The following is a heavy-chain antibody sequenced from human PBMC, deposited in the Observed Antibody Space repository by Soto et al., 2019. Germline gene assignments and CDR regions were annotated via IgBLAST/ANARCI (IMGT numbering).Heavy chain of an antibody. CDR1: GFTFSSYA. CDR3: ARDRGSGLLWFGESYYYYGMDV. V-gene: IGHV3-30-3*01. D-gene: IGHD3-10*01. J-gene: IGHJ6*02. Sequence: QVQLVESGGGVVQPGRSLRLSCAASGFTFSSYAMHWVRQAPGKGLEWVAVISYDGSNKYYADSVKGRFTISRDNSKSTLYLQMNSLRAEDTAVYYCARDRGSGLLWFGESYYYYGMDVWGQGTTVTVSS. CDR2: ISYDGSNK.